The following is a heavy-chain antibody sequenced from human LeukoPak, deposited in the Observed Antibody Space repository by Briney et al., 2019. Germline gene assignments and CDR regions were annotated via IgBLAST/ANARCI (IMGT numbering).Heavy chain of an antibody. V-gene: IGHV3-23*01. J-gene: IGHJ4*02. CDR2: ISGSGGST. CDR1: GFTFSSYG. Sequence: PGGSLRLSCGASGFTFSSYGMTWVRQAPGKGLEWVSAISGSGGSTYYADSVKGRFTISRDNSKNTLYLQMNSLRAEDTAVYYCAKEGRGTMVRGVINYWGQGTLVTVSS. D-gene: IGHD3-10*01. CDR3: AKEGRGTMVRGVINY.